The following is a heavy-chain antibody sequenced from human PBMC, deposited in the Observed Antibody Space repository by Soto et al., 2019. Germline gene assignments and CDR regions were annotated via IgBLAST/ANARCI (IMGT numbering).Heavy chain of an antibody. J-gene: IGHJ6*02. CDR3: TRATFDV. Sequence: PVGSLRLSCAVTGFDFTTYAMHWVRQTPDKGLEWVAIIWFDGIKEFYAESVRGRFTISIDTSKNTVFLQMNNVRAEDTALYYCTRATFDVWGQGTTVTV. CDR2: IWFDGIKE. V-gene: IGHV3-33*01. CDR1: GFDFTTYA.